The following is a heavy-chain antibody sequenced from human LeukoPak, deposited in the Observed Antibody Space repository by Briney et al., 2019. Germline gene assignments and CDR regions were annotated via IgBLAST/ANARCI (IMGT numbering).Heavy chain of an antibody. J-gene: IGHJ5*02. V-gene: IGHV4-39*07. CDR1: GGSISSSSYY. CDR3: ARGLVPYNWFDP. D-gene: IGHD6-19*01. CDR2: IYYSGST. Sequence: SETLSLTCTVSGGSISSSSYYWGWIRQPPGKGLEWIGSIYYSGSTYYNPSLKSRVTISLDTSKNQFSLKLSSVTAADTTVYYCARGLVPYNWFDPWGPGILVTVSS.